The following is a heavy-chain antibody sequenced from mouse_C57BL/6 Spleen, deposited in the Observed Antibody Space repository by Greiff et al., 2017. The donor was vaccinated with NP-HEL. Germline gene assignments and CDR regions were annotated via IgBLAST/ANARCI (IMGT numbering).Heavy chain of an antibody. CDR1: GFTFSSYA. Sequence: DVKLVESGGGLVKPGGSLKLSCAASGFTFSSYAMSWVRQTPEKRLEWVATISDGGSYTYYPDNVKGRLTISRDNAKNNLYLQMSHLKSEDTAMYYCARGGLAYWGQGTTLTVSS. CDR2: ISDGGSYT. D-gene: IGHD6-2*01. J-gene: IGHJ2*01. CDR3: ARGGLAY. V-gene: IGHV5-4*03.